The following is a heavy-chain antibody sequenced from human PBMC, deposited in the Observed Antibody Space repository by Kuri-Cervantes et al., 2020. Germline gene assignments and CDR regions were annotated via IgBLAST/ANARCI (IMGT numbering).Heavy chain of an antibody. CDR3: AREIWFGDPAY. CDR2: ISYSGST. CDR1: GGSVSSGSYY. D-gene: IGHD3-10*01. V-gene: IGHV4-61*01. J-gene: IGHJ4*02. Sequence: SETLSLTCTVSGGSVSSGSYYWSWIRQSPGKGLEWIGYISYSGSTNYNPSLKSRVTISVDTSKNQFSLNLSSVTAADTAVYYCAREIWFGDPAYWGQGTLVTVSS.